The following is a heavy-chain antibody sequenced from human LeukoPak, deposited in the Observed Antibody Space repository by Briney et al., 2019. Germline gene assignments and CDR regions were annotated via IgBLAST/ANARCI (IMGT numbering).Heavy chain of an antibody. D-gene: IGHD6-19*01. Sequence: PSETLSLTCAVYGGSFSGYYWSWIRQPPGKGLEWIGEINHSGSTNYNPSLKSRVTISVDTSKNQFSLKLSSVTAADTAVHYCARGRSSGWSNYYYYYGMDVWGKGTTVTVSS. CDR2: INHSGST. V-gene: IGHV4-34*01. CDR3: ARGRSSGWSNYYYYYGMDV. CDR1: GGSFSGYY. J-gene: IGHJ6*04.